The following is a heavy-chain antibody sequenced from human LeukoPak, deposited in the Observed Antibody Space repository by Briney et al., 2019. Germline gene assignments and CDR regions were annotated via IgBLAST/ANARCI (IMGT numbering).Heavy chain of an antibody. V-gene: IGHV3-11*06. Sequence: GGSLRLSCAASGFTFSDYYMSWIRQAPGKGLEWVSSITSSSSYIYYADSVKGRFTISRDNAKNSLYLQMNSLRAEDTAVYYCAELGITMIGGVWGKGTTVTISS. CDR1: GFTFSDYY. J-gene: IGHJ6*04. CDR2: ITSSSSYI. D-gene: IGHD3-10*02. CDR3: AELGITMIGGV.